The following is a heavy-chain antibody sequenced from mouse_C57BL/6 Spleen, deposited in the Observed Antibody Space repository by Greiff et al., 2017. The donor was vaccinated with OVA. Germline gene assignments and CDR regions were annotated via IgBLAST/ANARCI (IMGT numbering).Heavy chain of an antibody. D-gene: IGHD4-1*01. CDR3: ARALTGDY. CDR2: IYPGSGST. J-gene: IGHJ2*01. Sequence: QVQLQQPGAELVKPGASVKMSCKASGYTFTSYWITWVKQRPGQGLEWIGDIYPGSGSTNYNEKFKSKATLTVDKSSSTAYMQLSSLTSEDSAVYYCARALTGDYWGQGTTVTVSS. CDR1: GYTFTSYW. V-gene: IGHV1-55*01.